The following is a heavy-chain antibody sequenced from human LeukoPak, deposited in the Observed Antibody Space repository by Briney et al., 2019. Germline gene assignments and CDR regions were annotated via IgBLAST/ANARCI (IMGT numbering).Heavy chain of an antibody. CDR3: ARGYDFWSGYLDN. V-gene: IGHV4-4*09. Sequence: PSETLSLTCTVSGDSISSDYWTWIRQPPGKGLEWIGYIYTSGNTKYNPSLENRVTMSLDTPKNQFSLKLSSVTAADTAVYYCARGYDFWSGYLDNWGQGMLVTVSS. J-gene: IGHJ4*02. D-gene: IGHD3-3*01. CDR2: IYTSGNT. CDR1: GDSISSDY.